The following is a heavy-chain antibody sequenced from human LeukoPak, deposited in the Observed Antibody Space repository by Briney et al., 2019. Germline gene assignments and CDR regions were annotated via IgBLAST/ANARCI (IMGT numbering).Heavy chain of an antibody. CDR2: THTSRST. J-gene: IGHJ4*02. CDR3: ARNFDY. V-gene: IGHV4-61*02. Sequence: SQTLSPTCTVSGGSISSGSYYWSWIRQPAGKGLEWIGRTHTSRSTNYNPSLKSRVTISVDTSKNQFSLKLSSVTAADTAVYYCARNFDYWGQGTLVTVSS. CDR1: GGSISSGSYY.